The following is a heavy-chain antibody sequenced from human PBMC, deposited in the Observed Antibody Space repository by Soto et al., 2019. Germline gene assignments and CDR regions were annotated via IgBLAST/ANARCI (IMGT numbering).Heavy chain of an antibody. Sequence: PSETLSLTCTVSGGSISSYYWSWIRKPPGKGLEWIGYIYYSGSTNYNPSLKSRVTISVDTSKNQFSLKLSSVTAADTAVYYCARERGRYYYDSSGYYYEAYFDYWGQGTLVTVSS. D-gene: IGHD3-22*01. J-gene: IGHJ4*02. V-gene: IGHV4-59*01. CDR3: ARERGRYYYDSSGYYYEAYFDY. CDR1: GGSISSYY. CDR2: IYYSGST.